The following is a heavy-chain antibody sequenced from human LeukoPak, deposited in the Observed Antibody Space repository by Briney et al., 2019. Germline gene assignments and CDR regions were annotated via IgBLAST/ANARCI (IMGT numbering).Heavy chain of an antibody. Sequence: ASVKVSCKASGYTFTSYYIDWVRQAPGQGLEWMGVINPSGGSTRYAQKFQGRVTMTRDTSISTAYMELSRLRSDDTAVYYCARITGTTFGFSDYWGQGTLVTVSS. CDR2: INPSGGST. V-gene: IGHV1-46*01. CDR1: GYTFTSYY. D-gene: IGHD3-16*01. CDR3: ARITGTTFGFSDY. J-gene: IGHJ4*02.